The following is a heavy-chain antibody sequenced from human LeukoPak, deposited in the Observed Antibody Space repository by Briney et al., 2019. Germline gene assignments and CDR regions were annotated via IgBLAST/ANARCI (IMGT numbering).Heavy chain of an antibody. Sequence: GGSLRLSCAAYGFTFSSYWMSWVRQAPGKGLEWVANIKQDGSEKYYVYSVKGRFTISRDNAKNSLYLQMNSLRAEDTAVYYCARVQGRSSTSCTDYRGQGTLVTVSS. V-gene: IGHV3-7*03. CDR1: GFTFSSYW. CDR3: ARVQGRSSTSCTDY. CDR2: IKQDGSEK. D-gene: IGHD2-2*01. J-gene: IGHJ4*02.